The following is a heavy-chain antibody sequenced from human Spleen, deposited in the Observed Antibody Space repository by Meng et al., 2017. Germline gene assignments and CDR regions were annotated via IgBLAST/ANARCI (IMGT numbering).Heavy chain of an antibody. CDR2: ISNNGDT. CDR3: ARERQQLETYDAFDI. V-gene: IGHV3-23*01. Sequence: GESLKISCRTSGFTFTSYGMGWVRQAPGKGLEWVATISNNGDTHYADSMTGRFIISRDDSRNTLYLHVSSLRAEDTAVYYCARERQQLETYDAFDIWGQGTMVTVSS. CDR1: GFTFTSYG. D-gene: IGHD6-13*01. J-gene: IGHJ3*02.